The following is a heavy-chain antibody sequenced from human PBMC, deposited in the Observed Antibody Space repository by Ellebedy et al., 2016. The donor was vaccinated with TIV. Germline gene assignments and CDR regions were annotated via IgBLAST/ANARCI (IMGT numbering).Heavy chain of an antibody. Sequence: GGSLRLSXATSGFTFSNAWMSWVRQAPGKGLEWVGRIKSKTDGGTTDYAAPVKGRFTISRDDSKNTLYLQMNSLKTEDTAVYYCTTGTPVTTPFDYWGQGTLVTVSS. D-gene: IGHD4-17*01. CDR3: TTGTPVTTPFDY. CDR1: GFTFSNAW. V-gene: IGHV3-15*01. CDR2: IKSKTDGGTT. J-gene: IGHJ4*02.